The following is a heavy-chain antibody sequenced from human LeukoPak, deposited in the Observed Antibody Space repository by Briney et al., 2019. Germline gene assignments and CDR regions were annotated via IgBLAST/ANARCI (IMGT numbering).Heavy chain of an antibody. V-gene: IGHV3-23*01. J-gene: IGHJ4*02. D-gene: IGHD2-15*01. CDR1: GFTFSNAW. CDR3: ATGAASIGWLSHDH. Sequence: PGGSLRLSCAASGFTFSNAWMSWVRQAPGKGLEWVSDISASASITKYADSVKGRFIISRDNSKNTLFLQMNSLTAEDTAVYYCATGAASIGWLSHDHWGQGTLVTVSS. CDR2: ISASASIT.